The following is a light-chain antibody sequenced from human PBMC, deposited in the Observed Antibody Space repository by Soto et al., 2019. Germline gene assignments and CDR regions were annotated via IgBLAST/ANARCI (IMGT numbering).Light chain of an antibody. CDR3: QSYESSLSGYV. J-gene: IGLJ1*01. CDR1: SSNIGAGYD. V-gene: IGLV1-40*01. CDR2: GNS. Sequence: QSVLTQPPSVSGAPGQRVTISCTGSSSNIGAGYDVHWYQQLPGTAPKLLIYGNSNRPSGVPDRFSGSKSGTSASLAITGLQAEDEADYYCQSYESSLSGYVFGTWTKVTVL.